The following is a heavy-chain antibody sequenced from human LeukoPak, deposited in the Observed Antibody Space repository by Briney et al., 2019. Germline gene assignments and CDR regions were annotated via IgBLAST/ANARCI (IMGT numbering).Heavy chain of an antibody. Sequence: SETLSLTCTVSGGSISSYYWSWIRQPPGKGLEWIGYIYYSGSTNYNPSLKSRVTISVDTSKNQFSLKLSSVTAADTAVYYCARSLPSDSGYPPLVYWGQGTLVTVSS. CDR1: GGSISSYY. CDR3: ARSLPSDSGYPPLVY. J-gene: IGHJ4*02. CDR2: IYYSGST. V-gene: IGHV4-59*08. D-gene: IGHD3-22*01.